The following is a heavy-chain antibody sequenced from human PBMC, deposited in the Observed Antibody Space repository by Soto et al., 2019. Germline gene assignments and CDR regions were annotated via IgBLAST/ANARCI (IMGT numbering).Heavy chain of an antibody. J-gene: IGHJ5*02. CDR1: GGSISSGDYY. V-gene: IGHV4-30-4*01. Sequence: QVQLQESGPGLVKPSQTLSLTCTVSGGSISSGDYYWSWIRQPPGKGLEWIGYIYYSGSTYYNPSLKSRLTIPVDTPKTNFPRKLRSLTAADPAVYHCAGDRPDGSGLAPWAQGP. CDR3: AGDRPDGSGLAP. CDR2: IYYSGST. D-gene: IGHD6-25*01.